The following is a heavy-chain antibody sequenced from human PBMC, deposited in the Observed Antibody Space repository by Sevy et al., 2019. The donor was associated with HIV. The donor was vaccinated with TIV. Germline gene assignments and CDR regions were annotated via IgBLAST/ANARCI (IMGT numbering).Heavy chain of an antibody. Sequence: GGSLRLSCAASGFTFSYYSMNWVRQAPGKGLEWVGRIRSKGNSFATDYVPSVKGRFTISRDDSKKTAYLQMSSLKIDDTAVYYCAGQVGDTVMAIFDYWGQGTLVTVSS. CDR3: AGQVGDTVMAIFDY. V-gene: IGHV3-73*01. CDR1: GFTFSYYS. CDR2: IRSKGNSFAT. J-gene: IGHJ4*02. D-gene: IGHD1-26*01.